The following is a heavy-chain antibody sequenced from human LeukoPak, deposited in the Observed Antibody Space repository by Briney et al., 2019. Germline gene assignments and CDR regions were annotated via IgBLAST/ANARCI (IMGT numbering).Heavy chain of an antibody. CDR1: GFTFSTYS. J-gene: IGHJ4*02. CDR3: ARDRDWNSGFDY. V-gene: IGHV3-48*01. D-gene: IGHD1-7*01. Sequence: GGSLRLSCAASGFTFSTYSMNWVRQAPGKGLEWVSYIRSSSRTVNYADSVKGRFTISRDNAKNSLFLQMNSLRAEDTAVYYCARDRDWNSGFDYWGQGTLVTVSS. CDR2: IRSSSRTV.